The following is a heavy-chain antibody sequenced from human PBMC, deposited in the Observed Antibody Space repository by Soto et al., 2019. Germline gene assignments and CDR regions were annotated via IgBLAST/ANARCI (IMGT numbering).Heavy chain of an antibody. V-gene: IGHV1-69*13. Sequence: ASVKVSCKASGGTFSSYAISWVRQAPGQGLEWMGGIIPIFGTANHAQKFQGRVTITADESTSTAYMELSSLRAEDTAVYYCARGTYYDFWSGYYFDYWGQGTLVTVSS. J-gene: IGHJ4*02. CDR1: GGTFSSYA. D-gene: IGHD3-3*01. CDR3: ARGTYYDFWSGYYFDY. CDR2: IIPIFGTA.